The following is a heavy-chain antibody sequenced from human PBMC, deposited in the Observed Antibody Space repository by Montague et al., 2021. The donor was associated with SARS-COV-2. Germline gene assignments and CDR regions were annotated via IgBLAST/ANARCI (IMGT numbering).Heavy chain of an antibody. Sequence: SETLSLTCTVSGGSISSSSYYWGWIRQPPGKGLEWIGSIYYSGSTYYNPSLKSRVTISVDKSKNQFSLKLSSVPAADTAVYYCARRVSWVTMIVVVAYFDYWGQGTLVTVSS. V-gene: IGHV4-39*07. D-gene: IGHD3-22*01. J-gene: IGHJ4*02. CDR3: ARRVSWVTMIVVVAYFDY. CDR2: IYYSGST. CDR1: GGSISSSSYY.